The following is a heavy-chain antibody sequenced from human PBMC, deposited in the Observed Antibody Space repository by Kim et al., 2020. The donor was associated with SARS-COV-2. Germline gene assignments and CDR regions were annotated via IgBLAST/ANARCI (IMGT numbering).Heavy chain of an antibody. CDR2: IKSKTDGGTT. CDR1: GFTFSNAW. D-gene: IGHD3-22*01. V-gene: IGHV3-15*01. CDR3: TTASGYPINYYYGMDV. Sequence: GGSLRLSCAASGFTFSNAWMSWVRQAPGKGLEWVGRIKSKTDGGTTDYAAPVKGRFTISRDDSKNTLYLQMNSLKTEDTAVYYCTTASGYPINYYYGMDVWGQGTTVTVSS. J-gene: IGHJ6*02.